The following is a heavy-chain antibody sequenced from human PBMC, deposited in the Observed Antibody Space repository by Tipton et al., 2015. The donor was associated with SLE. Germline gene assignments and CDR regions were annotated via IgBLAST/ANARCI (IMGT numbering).Heavy chain of an antibody. CDR1: GYTFTSYG. CDR2: ISAYNGNT. D-gene: IGHD3-16*01. J-gene: IGHJ6*03. Sequence: QSGAEVKKPGASVKVSCKASGYTFTSYGISWGRQAPGQGLEWMGWISAYNGNTNYAQKLQGRVTMTTDTSTSTAYMELRILRSDDTAVYYCARASLGGSLSLPDFMDGWGKGTTVTVSS. CDR3: ARASLGGSLSLPDFMDG. V-gene: IGHV1-18*01.